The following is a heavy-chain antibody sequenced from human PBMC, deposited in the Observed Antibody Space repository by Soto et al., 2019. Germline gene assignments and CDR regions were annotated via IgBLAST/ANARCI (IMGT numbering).Heavy chain of an antibody. CDR2: ISAYNGNT. CDR3: ARIAVAIQDEYYFDY. Sequence: GASVKVSCKASGYTFTSYGISWVRQAPGQGLEWMGWISAYNGNTNYAQKLQGRVTMTTDTSTSTAYMELRSLRSDDTAVYYCARIAVAIQDEYYFDYWGQRTLVTVS. V-gene: IGHV1-18*01. J-gene: IGHJ4*02. CDR1: GYTFTSYG. D-gene: IGHD6-19*01.